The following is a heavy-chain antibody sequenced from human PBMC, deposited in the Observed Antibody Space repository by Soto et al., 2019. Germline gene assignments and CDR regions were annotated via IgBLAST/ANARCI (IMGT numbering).Heavy chain of an antibody. V-gene: IGHV1-69*12. CDR1: GGTFSSYA. D-gene: IGHD2-15*01. CDR2: IIPIFGTA. Sequence: QVQLVQSGAEVKKPGSSVKVSCKASGGTFSSYAISWVRQAPGQGLEWMGGIIPIFGTANYAQKFQGRVTITAEETTSTAYRVVGRLRSEDTAVYYCARESRYCSGGSCYFLPGIDYWGQGTLVSVSS. CDR3: ARESRYCSGGSCYFLPGIDY. J-gene: IGHJ4*02.